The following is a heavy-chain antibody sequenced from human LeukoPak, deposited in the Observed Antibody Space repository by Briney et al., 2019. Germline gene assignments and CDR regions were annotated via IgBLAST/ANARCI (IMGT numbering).Heavy chain of an antibody. V-gene: IGHV3-66*03. Sequence: GGSLRLSCAASGFTVSNDYMAWVRQAPGRGLEWVSVIYSTGTTFYADSVKGRFTISRDNSKNTVYLQMNGLRPEDTAVYYCARDRGPGWFDPWGQGTLVTVSS. CDR2: IYSTGTT. CDR1: GFTVSNDY. CDR3: ARDRGPGWFDP. J-gene: IGHJ5*02. D-gene: IGHD3-10*01.